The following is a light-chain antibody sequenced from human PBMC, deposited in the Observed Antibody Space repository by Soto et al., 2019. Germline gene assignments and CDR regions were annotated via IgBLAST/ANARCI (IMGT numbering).Light chain of an antibody. CDR3: QQTYSNPRT. J-gene: IGKJ1*01. V-gene: IGKV1-39*01. Sequence: DIQMTQSPYSLSASLGDRVTITCRASQSISSYLNWYQQIAGKAPKLLIYASSNLHTGVPSRFSGSASGTDFTLTISSLQPEDSATYYCQQTYSNPRTFGQGTKVDIK. CDR2: ASS. CDR1: QSISSY.